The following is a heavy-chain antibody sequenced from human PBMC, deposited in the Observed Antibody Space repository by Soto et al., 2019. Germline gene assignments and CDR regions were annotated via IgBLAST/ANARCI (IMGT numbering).Heavy chain of an antibody. J-gene: IGHJ4*02. CDR2: INPSGDST. CDR1: GFTFSRHG. CDR3: AKVDVSTAGSFDY. V-gene: IGHV3-23*01. D-gene: IGHD6-13*01. Sequence: VGSLRLSCVASGFTFSRHGLSWVRQAPGKGLEWVSTINPSGDSTFYADSVKGRFTISRDNSKNTVYLQMNSLSVGDTAVYLCAKVDVSTAGSFDYWGQGALVTVSS.